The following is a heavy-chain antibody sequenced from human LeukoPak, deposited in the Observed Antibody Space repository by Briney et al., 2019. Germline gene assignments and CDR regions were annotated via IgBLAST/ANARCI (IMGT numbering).Heavy chain of an antibody. CDR3: ARDQRAQLWSYFDY. CDR2: IYYSGST. Sequence: SETLSLTCTVSGGSISSGGYYWSWIRQHPGKGLEWIGYIYYSGSTYYNPSLKSRVTISVDTSKNRFSLKLSSVTAADTAVYYCARDQRAQLWSYFDYWGQGTLVTVSS. J-gene: IGHJ4*02. V-gene: IGHV4-31*03. D-gene: IGHD5-18*01. CDR1: GGSISSGGYY.